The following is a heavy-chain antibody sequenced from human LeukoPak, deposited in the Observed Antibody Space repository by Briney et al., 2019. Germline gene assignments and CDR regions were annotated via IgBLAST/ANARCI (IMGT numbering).Heavy chain of an antibody. J-gene: IGHJ5*02. CDR2: ISYDGSNK. Sequence: GGSLRLSCAASGLTFSSYAMHWVRQAPGKGLEWVAVISYDGSNKYYADSVKGRFTISRDNSKNTLYLQMNSLRAEDTAVYYCARPARVKTYYDYVWGSRGEVFDPWGQGTLVTVSS. CDR1: GLTFSSYA. D-gene: IGHD3-16*01. V-gene: IGHV3-30*04. CDR3: ARPARVKTYYDYVWGSRGEVFDP.